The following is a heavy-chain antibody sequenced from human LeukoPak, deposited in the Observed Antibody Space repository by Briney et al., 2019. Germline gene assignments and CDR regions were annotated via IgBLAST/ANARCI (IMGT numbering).Heavy chain of an antibody. CDR2: VSGSGDST. CDR3: AKFWDFGDYAIDY. Sequence: PGGSLRLSCAASGFTFSNYAMSWVRQAPGKGLEWVSAVSGSGDSTYYAGSVKGRFTISRDNSKNTVYLQMNSLRAEDTAVYYCAKFWDFGDYAIDYWAEGPLVTVSS. D-gene: IGHD4-17*01. J-gene: IGHJ4*02. V-gene: IGHV3-23*01. CDR1: GFTFSNYA.